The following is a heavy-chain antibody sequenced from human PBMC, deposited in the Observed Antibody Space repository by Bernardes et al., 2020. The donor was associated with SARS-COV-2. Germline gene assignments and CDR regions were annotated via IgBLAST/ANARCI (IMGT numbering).Heavy chain of an antibody. CDR3: ARDLNEPHDYGDYVDAFDI. Sequence: SETLSLTCTVSGGSISSYYWSWIRQPPGKGLEWIGYIYYSGSTNYNPSLKSRTTISVDTSKNQFSLKLSSVTAADTAVYYCARDLNEPHDYGDYVDAFDIWGQGTMVTVSS. J-gene: IGHJ3*02. V-gene: IGHV4-59*01. D-gene: IGHD4-17*01. CDR1: GGSISSYY. CDR2: IYYSGST.